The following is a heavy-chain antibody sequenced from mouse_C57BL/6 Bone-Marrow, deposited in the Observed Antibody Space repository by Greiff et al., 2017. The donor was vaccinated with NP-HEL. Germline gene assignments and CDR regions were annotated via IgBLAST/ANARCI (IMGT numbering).Heavy chain of an antibody. CDR3: ARLAILRYDAMDY. V-gene: IGHV1-81*01. CDR1: GYTFTSYG. D-gene: IGHD1-1*01. J-gene: IGHJ4*01. CDR2: IYPRSGNT. Sequence: QVQLQQSGAELARPGASVKLSCKASGYTFTSYGISWVKQRTGQGLEWIGEIYPRSGNTYYNEKFKGKATLTADKSSSTAYMELRSLPSEDSAVYFCARLAILRYDAMDYWGQGTSVTVSS.